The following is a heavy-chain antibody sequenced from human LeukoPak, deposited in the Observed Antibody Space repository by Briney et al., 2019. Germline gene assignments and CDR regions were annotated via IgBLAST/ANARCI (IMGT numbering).Heavy chain of an antibody. CDR3: ARVGEWELLNFDY. Sequence: ASVKVSCKASGYTFTSYDINWVRQATGQGLEWMGWMNPNSGNTGYAQKFQGRVTMTRDTSTSTVYMELGSLRSEDTAVYYCARVGEWELLNFDYWGQGTLVTVSS. D-gene: IGHD1-26*01. CDR1: GYTFTSYD. CDR2: MNPNSGNT. J-gene: IGHJ4*02. V-gene: IGHV1-8*01.